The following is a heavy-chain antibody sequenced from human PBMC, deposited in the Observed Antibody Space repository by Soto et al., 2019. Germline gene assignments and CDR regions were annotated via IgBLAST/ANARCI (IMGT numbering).Heavy chain of an antibody. CDR2: IDKGAESA. D-gene: IGHD2-8*02. CDR3: AKAGGVIDDTTVYRQIDY. J-gene: IGHJ4*02. CDR1: EFTFSSYA. Sequence: GASLRLSCAASEFTFSSYAMSWVRQAPGKGLEWVSGIDKGAESAFYADSVKGRFTISRDNSKNTLYLQMNSLRVEDTAVYYCAKAGGVIDDTTVYRQIDYWGQGTLVTVSS. V-gene: IGHV3-23*01.